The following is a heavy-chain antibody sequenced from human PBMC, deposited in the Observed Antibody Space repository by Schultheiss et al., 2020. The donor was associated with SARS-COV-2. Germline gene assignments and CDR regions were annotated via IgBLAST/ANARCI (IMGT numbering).Heavy chain of an antibody. CDR1: GYTFTGYY. CDR2: INPNSGGT. J-gene: IGHJ3*02. Sequence: ASVKVSCKASGYTFTGYYMHWVRQAPGQGLEWMGLINPNSGGTNYAQKFQGRVTMTRDTSISTAYMELSRLRSDDTAVYYCARARMILGAFDIWGQGTMVTVSS. D-gene: IGHD3/OR15-3a*01. CDR3: ARARMILGAFDI. V-gene: IGHV1-2*06.